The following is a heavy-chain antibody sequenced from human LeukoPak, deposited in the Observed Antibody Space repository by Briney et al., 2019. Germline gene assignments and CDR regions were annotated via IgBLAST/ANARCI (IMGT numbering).Heavy chain of an antibody. CDR2: ISYSGST. D-gene: IGHD3-22*01. CDR1: GVSIGSYY. V-gene: IGHV4-59*01. J-gene: IGHJ5*02. Sequence: SETLSLTCAVSGVSIGSYYWSWIRQPPGKGLEWIACISYSGSTKYNPSLKSRVTISVDTSKNQLSLKLSSVTAADTAVYYCAREPGFDSSGYLNWFDPWGQGTLVTVSS. CDR3: AREPGFDSSGYLNWFDP.